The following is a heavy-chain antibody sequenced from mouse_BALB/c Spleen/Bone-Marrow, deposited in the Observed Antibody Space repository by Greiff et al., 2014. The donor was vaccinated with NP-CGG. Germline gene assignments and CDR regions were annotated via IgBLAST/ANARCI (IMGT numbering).Heavy chain of an antibody. Sequence: DVQLQESGTVLARPGASVKMSCKASGYTFTGYWMHWVKQRPGQGLEWIGTIYPGNSDTTYNQKFKGKAKLTAVTSTSTAYMELSSLTNEDSAVYYCTTLARNYLDYWGQGTTLTVSS. V-gene: IGHV1-5*01. CDR1: GYTFTGYW. CDR2: IYPGNSDT. CDR3: TTLARNYLDY. D-gene: IGHD3-1*01. J-gene: IGHJ2*01.